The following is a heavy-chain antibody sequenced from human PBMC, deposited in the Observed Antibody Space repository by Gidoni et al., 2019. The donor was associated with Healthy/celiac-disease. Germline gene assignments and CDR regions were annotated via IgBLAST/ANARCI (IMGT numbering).Heavy chain of an antibody. D-gene: IGHD6-13*01. CDR2: TYYRSKWYN. Sequence: QVQLQPSGPGLVKPSHTLSLTFSISAYSVASNSAAWNWIRQSPSRGLEWLGRTYYRSKWYNEYAVSVKSRITINPDTSKNQVSLKLNSVTPEDTAVYYCARDQVDYSSSWRPYYYMDVWGKGTTVTVSS. V-gene: IGHV6-1*01. J-gene: IGHJ6*03. CDR1: AYSVASNSAA. CDR3: ARDQVDYSSSWRPYYYMDV.